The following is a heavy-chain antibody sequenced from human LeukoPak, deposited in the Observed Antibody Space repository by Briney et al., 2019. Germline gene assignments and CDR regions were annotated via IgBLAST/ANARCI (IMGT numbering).Heavy chain of an antibody. Sequence: SETLSLTCAVYGGSFSGYYWSWIRQPPGKGLEWIGEINHSGSTNYNPSLKSRVTISVDTSKNQFSLKLSPVTAADTAVYYCARVVPADAFDYWGQGTLVTVSS. V-gene: IGHV4-34*01. CDR3: ARVVPADAFDY. D-gene: IGHD2-2*01. CDR1: GGSFSGYY. J-gene: IGHJ4*02. CDR2: INHSGST.